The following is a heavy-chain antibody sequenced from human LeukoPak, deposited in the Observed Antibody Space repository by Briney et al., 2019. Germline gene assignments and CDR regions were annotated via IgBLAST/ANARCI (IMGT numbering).Heavy chain of an antibody. Sequence: GGSLRLSCAASGFTFSSYAMSWVRQAPGKGLEWVAFIRYDGSNKYYADSVKGRFTISRDNSKNTLYLQMNSLRAEDTAVYYCAKVPASRGNYWGQGTLVTVSS. CDR1: GFTFSSYA. CDR3: AKVPASRGNY. CDR2: IRYDGSNK. J-gene: IGHJ4*02. V-gene: IGHV3-30*02. D-gene: IGHD1-26*01.